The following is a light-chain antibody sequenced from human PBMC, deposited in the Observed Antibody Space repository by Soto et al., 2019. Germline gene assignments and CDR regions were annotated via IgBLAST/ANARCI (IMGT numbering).Light chain of an antibody. CDR2: SAS. Sequence: EIVLTQSPGTLSLSPGERATLSCRAIQSVSSIYLAWYQQKPGQAPRLLIYSASSRAAGIPDRISGSGSGTDFTLTISRLEPEDFAVYYCQQYGSSPRTFGQGTKV. CDR3: QQYGSSPRT. CDR1: QSVSSIY. V-gene: IGKV3-20*01. J-gene: IGKJ1*01.